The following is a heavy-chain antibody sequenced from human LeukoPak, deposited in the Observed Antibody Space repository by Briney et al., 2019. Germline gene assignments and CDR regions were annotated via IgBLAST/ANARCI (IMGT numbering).Heavy chain of an antibody. V-gene: IGHV4-30-2*02. Sequence: PSETLSLTCAVSGGSISSGGYSWSWIRQPPGKGLEWIGYIYHSGSTNYNPSLKSRVTISVDTSKNQFSLKLSSVTAADTAVYYCASERDYGDYGLDYWGQGTLVTVSS. CDR3: ASERDYGDYGLDY. CDR1: GGSISSGGYS. D-gene: IGHD4-17*01. J-gene: IGHJ4*02. CDR2: IYHSGST.